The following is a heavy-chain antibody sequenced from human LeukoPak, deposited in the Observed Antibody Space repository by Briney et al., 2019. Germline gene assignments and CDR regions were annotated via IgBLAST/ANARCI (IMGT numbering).Heavy chain of an antibody. D-gene: IGHD3-3*01. CDR1: GYTFTGYY. CDR2: INPNSGGT. CDR3: ARVGITIFGVVTKYPY. Sequence: ASVKVSCKASGYTFTGYYMHWVRQAPGQGLEWMGWINPNSGGTNYAQKFQGRVTMTRDTSISTAYMELSRLRSDDTAVYYCARVGITIFGVVTKYPYWGQGTLVTVSS. V-gene: IGHV1-2*02. J-gene: IGHJ4*02.